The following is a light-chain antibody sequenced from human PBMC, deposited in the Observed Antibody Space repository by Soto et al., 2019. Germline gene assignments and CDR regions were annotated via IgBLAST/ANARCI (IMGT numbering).Light chain of an antibody. V-gene: IGKV1-5*01. CDR3: QQYHADPWT. J-gene: IGKJ1*01. Sequence: DIQMTQSPSVLSASVGDRVTITCRASQGVSGWLAWYQQKPGTAPKLLIYDASALPRGVPSRFSGSGSGTEFTLTISSLQPDDFATYYCQQYHADPWTFGQGTKVDIK. CDR2: DAS. CDR1: QGVSGW.